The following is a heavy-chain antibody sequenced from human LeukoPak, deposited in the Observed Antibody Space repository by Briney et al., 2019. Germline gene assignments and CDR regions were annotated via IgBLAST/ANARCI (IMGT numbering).Heavy chain of an antibody. CDR1: GFTFSSYG. CDR3: AKRESDGYNKYFDY. CDR2: ISYDGSNK. Sequence: GGSLRLSCAASGFTFSSYGMHWVRQAPDKGLEWVAVISYDGSNKYYADSVKGRFTISRDNSKNTLYLQMNSLRAEDTAVYYCAKRESDGYNKYFDYWGQGTRVTVSS. J-gene: IGHJ4*02. V-gene: IGHV3-30*18. D-gene: IGHD5-24*01.